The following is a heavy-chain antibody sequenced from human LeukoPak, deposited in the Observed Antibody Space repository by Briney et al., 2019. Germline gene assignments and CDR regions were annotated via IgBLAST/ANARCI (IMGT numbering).Heavy chain of an antibody. CDR2: INPNSGGT. D-gene: IGHD3-10*01. CDR1: GYTFTGYY. V-gene: IGHV1-2*02. Sequence: GASVKVSCKASGYTFTGYYMHWVRQAPGQGLEWMGWINPNSGGTNYAQKFQGRVTMTRDTSISTAYMELSRLRSDDTAVYYCARDFTMVRGVIGFPYYYYMDVWGKGTTVTISS. J-gene: IGHJ6*03. CDR3: ARDFTMVRGVIGFPYYYYMDV.